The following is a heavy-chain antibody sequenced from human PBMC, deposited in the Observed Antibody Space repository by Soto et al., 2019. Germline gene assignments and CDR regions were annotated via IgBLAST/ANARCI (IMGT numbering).Heavy chain of an antibody. V-gene: IGHV1-8*01. J-gene: IGHJ4*02. CDR1: GYTFTSFE. CDR2: MNPNSGNT. CDR3: ARAYTWGVAVAGT. Sequence: ASVKVSCKASGYTFTSFEINWVRQATGQGLEWMGWMNPNSGNTGYAQKFQGRVTMTRNTSISTAYMELSSLSSEDTAVYYCARAYTWGVAVAGTWGQGTLVTVSS. D-gene: IGHD6-19*01.